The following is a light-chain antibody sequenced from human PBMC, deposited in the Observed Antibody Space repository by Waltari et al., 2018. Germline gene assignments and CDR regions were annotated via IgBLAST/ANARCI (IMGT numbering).Light chain of an antibody. CDR2: GTI. Sequence: DIPMTKSPSSLSASVGDSVTITCRASQDITNSLAWYQQKPGQAPKLLMYGTIRLQSGVPSRFSGSGSGTDYTLTITSLQPEDSATYYCQQYYSTPLTFGGGTKVEIK. CDR1: QDITNS. V-gene: IGKV1-NL1*01. J-gene: IGKJ4*01. CDR3: QQYYSTPLT.